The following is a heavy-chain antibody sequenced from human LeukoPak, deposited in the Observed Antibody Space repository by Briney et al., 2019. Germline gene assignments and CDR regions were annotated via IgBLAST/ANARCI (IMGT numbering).Heavy chain of an antibody. Sequence: ASVKVSCKASGYTFTGYYMHWVRQAPGQGLEWMGWINPNSGGTNYAQKFQGRVTMTRDTSISTAYMELSRLRSDDTAGYYCARTLEGTMIVGEFDYGGQGPVFNVSS. CDR3: ARTLEGTMIVGEFDY. V-gene: IGHV1-2*02. D-gene: IGHD3-22*01. CDR2: INPNSGGT. CDR1: GYTFTGYY. J-gene: IGHJ4*02.